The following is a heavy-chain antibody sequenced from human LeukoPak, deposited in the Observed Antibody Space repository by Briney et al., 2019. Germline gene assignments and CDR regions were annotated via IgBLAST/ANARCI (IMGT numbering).Heavy chain of an antibody. J-gene: IGHJ4*02. V-gene: IGHV3-33*08. CDR1: GFTFSNYG. Sequence: RGSLRLSCAASGFTFSNYGMLWVRQAPGKGLEWVAVIWYDGTNKYYADSVKGRFTISRDNSKNTLYLQMNSLRAEDTAVYYCARDEAAAGMGGIDYWGQGTLVTVSS. CDR3: ARDEAAAGMGGIDY. D-gene: IGHD6-13*01. CDR2: IWYDGTNK.